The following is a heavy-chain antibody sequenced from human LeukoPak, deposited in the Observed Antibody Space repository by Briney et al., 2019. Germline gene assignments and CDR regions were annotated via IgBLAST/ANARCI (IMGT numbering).Heavy chain of an antibody. CDR1: GYSLSSGYY. Sequence: SETLSLTCAVSGYSLSSGYYWGWIRQPPGKGLEWIGSIYHSGSTYYNPSLKSRVTNSVDMYKNQFHVTLSSVTAADTAVYYCAVRGTVVTGWNWGQGTLVTVSS. J-gene: IGHJ4*02. D-gene: IGHD4-23*01. V-gene: IGHV4-38-2*01. CDR2: IYHSGST. CDR3: AVRGTVVTGWN.